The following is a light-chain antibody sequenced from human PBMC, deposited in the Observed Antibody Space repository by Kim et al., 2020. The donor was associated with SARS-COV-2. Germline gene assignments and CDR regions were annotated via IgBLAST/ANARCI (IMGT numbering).Light chain of an antibody. J-gene: IGKJ4*01. CDR3: QHYRNLPLT. V-gene: IGKV1-33*01. Sequence: DIQMTQSPSSLSASVGDRVTITCRASQGIFNYLNWYQQKPGKAPKLLIYDTSTLEIGVSSRFSGSGSGTDFTFTITNLRPDDVATYYCQHYRNLPLTFGGGTKVDIK. CDR1: QGIFNY. CDR2: DTS.